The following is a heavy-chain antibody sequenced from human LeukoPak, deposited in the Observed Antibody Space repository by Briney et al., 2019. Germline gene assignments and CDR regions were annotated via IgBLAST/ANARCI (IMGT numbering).Heavy chain of an antibody. CDR2: ISRDGGST. D-gene: IGHD2-21*02. J-gene: IGHJ3*02. CDR1: GFTFDGYA. V-gene: IGHV3-43*02. CDR3: AKASFIVVVTAIDAFDI. Sequence: PGGSLRLSCAASGFTFDGYAMHWVRQAPGKGLEWVSRISRDGGSTYYADSVKGRFTISRDNSKNSLYLQMNSLRAEDTAVYYCAKASFIVVVTAIDAFDIWGQGTMVTVSS.